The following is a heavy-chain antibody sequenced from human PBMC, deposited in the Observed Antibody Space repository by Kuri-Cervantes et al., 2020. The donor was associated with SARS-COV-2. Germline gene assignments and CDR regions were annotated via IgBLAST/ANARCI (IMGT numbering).Heavy chain of an antibody. D-gene: IGHD6-19*01. Sequence: GESLKISCATSGFTFSSYGMHWVRQAPGKGLEWVTFIRYDGSNQYYGDSVKGRFTISRDSSKNTLYLQMNSLRAEDTAVYYCAREEKSRLVGPPDYYYYMDVWGKGTTVTVSS. CDR2: IRYDGSNQ. J-gene: IGHJ6*03. CDR1: GFTFSSYG. V-gene: IGHV3-30*02. CDR3: AREEKSRLVGPPDYYYYMDV.